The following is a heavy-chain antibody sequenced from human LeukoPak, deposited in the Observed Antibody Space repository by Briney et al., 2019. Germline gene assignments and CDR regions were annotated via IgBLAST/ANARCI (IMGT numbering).Heavy chain of an antibody. CDR1: GGSFSGYY. Sequence: SETLSLTCAVYGGSFSGYYWSWIRQPPGKGLEWIGEINHSGSTNYNPSLKSRVTISVDTSKNQFSLKLSSVTAADTAVYYCARRAFLYSSSWISANWFDPWGQGTLVTVSS. J-gene: IGHJ5*02. D-gene: IGHD6-13*01. V-gene: IGHV4-34*01. CDR2: INHSGST. CDR3: ARRAFLYSSSWISANWFDP.